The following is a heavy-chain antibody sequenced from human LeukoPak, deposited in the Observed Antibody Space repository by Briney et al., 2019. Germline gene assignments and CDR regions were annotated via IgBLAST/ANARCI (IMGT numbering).Heavy chain of an antibody. CDR2: ISAYNGNT. J-gene: IGHJ6*03. D-gene: IGHD3-10*01. V-gene: IGHV1-18*04. Sequence: GASVKVSCKASGYTFTRHYMHWVRQAPGQGLEWMGWISAYNGNTNYAQKLQGRVTMTTDTSTSTAYMELRSLRSDDTAVYYCARVPDYGSGIWSGYYMDVWGKGTTVTISS. CDR1: GYTFTRHY. CDR3: ARVPDYGSGIWSGYYMDV.